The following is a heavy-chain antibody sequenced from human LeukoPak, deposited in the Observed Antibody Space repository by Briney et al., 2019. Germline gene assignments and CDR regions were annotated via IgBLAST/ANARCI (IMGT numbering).Heavy chain of an antibody. Sequence: PGGSLRLSCAASGLTFSNYWMDWVRQAQGKGLEWVANIKQDGSEKNYVDSVKGRFIISRDNAKNSLYLQMNTLRADDTAVYYCARDGFGTGSNWGQGTLVTVSS. V-gene: IGHV3-7*03. CDR3: ARDGFGTGSN. CDR2: IKQDGSEK. D-gene: IGHD3-16*01. J-gene: IGHJ4*02. CDR1: GLTFSNYW.